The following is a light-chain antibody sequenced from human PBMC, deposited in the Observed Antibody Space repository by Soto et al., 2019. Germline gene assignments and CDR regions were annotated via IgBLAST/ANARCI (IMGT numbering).Light chain of an antibody. J-gene: IGKJ1*01. CDR1: QSVSSY. V-gene: IGKV3-11*01. CDR2: DAS. Sequence: EIVLTQSPATLSLSPGERATLSCRASQSVSSYFAWYQQKPGQAPRLLIYDASNRATGIPARVSGSGSGTDFTRTISSLEPEDFAVYYCQQRGNWPLTFGQGTKVEIK. CDR3: QQRGNWPLT.